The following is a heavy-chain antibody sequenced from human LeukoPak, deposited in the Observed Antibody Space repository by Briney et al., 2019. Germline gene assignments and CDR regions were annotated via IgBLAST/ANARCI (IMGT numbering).Heavy chain of an antibody. V-gene: IGHV3-23*01. CDR3: ARSYAPALYFTNWYPAY. J-gene: IGHJ4*02. D-gene: IGHD1-1*01. CDR1: GFTFSSYA. CDR2: LSDSGTST. Sequence: PGGSLRLSCAASGFTFSSYAMSWVRQAPGKGLEWFSVLSDSGTSTYYADSVKGRFTISRDNSKNTLYLQMNSLRAGDTAIYYCARSYAPALYFTNWYPAYWGQGTLVTVSS.